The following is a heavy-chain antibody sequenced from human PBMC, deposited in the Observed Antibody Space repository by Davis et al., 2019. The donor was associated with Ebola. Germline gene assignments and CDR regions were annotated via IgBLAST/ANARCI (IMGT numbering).Heavy chain of an antibody. D-gene: IGHD3-10*01. CDR1: GFTLSSYA. J-gene: IGHJ4*02. CDR2: ISGSGGST. V-gene: IGHV3-23*01. Sequence: GESLKISCAASGFTLSSYAMSWVRQAPGKGLEWVSAISGSGGSTYYADSVKGRFTISRDTSTVYLQMNSLRVEDTAVYYCAKIEAYGSGNYFEYWGQGTLVTVSS. CDR3: AKIEAYGSGNYFEY.